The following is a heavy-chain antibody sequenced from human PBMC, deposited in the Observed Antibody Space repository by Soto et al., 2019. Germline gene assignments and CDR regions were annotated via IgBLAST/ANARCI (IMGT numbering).Heavy chain of an antibody. V-gene: IGHV3-23*01. CDR2: ISASGGNT. Sequence: EAQLLESGGGLVQPGGSLRLSCAVSGFTFNNNAMNWVRQDPGKGLEWVSTISASGGNTFYAYSVKGRFTTSRDISKNTLYLQMNGLRAEDTAVYYCAKDPDDYGDYRGDYWGQGTLVTVSS. J-gene: IGHJ4*02. CDR1: GFTFNNNA. CDR3: AKDPDDYGDYRGDY. D-gene: IGHD4-17*01.